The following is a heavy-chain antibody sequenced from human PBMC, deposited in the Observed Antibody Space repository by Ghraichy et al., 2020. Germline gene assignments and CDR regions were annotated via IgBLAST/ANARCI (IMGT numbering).Heavy chain of an antibody. CDR1: GFTFSSYS. CDR2: ISSSSSTI. Sequence: GGSLRLSCAASGFTFSSYSMNWVRQAPGKGLEWVSYISSSSSTIYYADSVKGRFTISRDNAKNSLYLQMNSLRAEDTAVYYCARGLLPASLSSGYSSDAFDIWGQGTMVTVSS. CDR3: ARGLLPASLSSGYSSDAFDI. J-gene: IGHJ3*02. V-gene: IGHV3-48*04. D-gene: IGHD3-22*01.